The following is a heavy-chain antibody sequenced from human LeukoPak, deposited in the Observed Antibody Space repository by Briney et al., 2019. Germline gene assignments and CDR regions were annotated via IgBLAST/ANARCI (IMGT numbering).Heavy chain of an antibody. J-gene: IGHJ4*02. V-gene: IGHV3-7*01. CDR3: AKERDGEHDY. CDR1: GFTFSSFW. D-gene: IGHD1-26*01. CDR2: IKQDGSEK. Sequence: GGSLRLSCAASGFTFSSFWMSWVRQAPGKGLEWVANIKQDGSEKYYVDSVTGRFTISRDNSKNTLYLQMNSLRAEDTAVYYCAKERDGEHDYWGQGTLVTVSS.